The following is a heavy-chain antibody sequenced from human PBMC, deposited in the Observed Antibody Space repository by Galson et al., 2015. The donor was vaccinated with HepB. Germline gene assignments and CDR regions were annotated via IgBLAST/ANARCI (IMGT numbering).Heavy chain of an antibody. CDR1: GFTFDDYG. J-gene: IGHJ2*01. CDR3: AKDTSYGNHWYFDL. V-gene: IGHV3-20*04. Sequence: SLRLSCAASGFTFDDYGMSWVRHAPGKGLEWVSGINWNGDITGYADSVKGRFTISRDNAKNSLFLQMNSLRVEDTAFYYCAKDTSYGNHWYFDLWGRGTLVTVSS. CDR2: INWNGDIT. D-gene: IGHD5-18*01.